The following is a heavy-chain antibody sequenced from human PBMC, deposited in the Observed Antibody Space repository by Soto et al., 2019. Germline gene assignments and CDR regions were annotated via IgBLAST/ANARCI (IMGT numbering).Heavy chain of an antibody. CDR1: GGSISSTSSY. D-gene: IGHD1-26*01. Sequence: QLQLQESGPGLVKPSETLSLTCSVSGGSISSTSSYWGWIHQPPERGLEWVGSMYYTGSPYYNPSLQSRLTISVDTSKNQFSLELTSVTAADTAVYFCARGLSWGVGYFDYWGLGLLVTVSS. CDR2: MYYTGSP. V-gene: IGHV4-39*01. J-gene: IGHJ4*01. CDR3: ARGLSWGVGYFDY.